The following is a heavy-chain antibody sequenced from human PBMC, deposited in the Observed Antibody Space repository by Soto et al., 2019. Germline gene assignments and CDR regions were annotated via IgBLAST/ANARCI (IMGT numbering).Heavy chain of an antibody. CDR2: IYYSGST. J-gene: IGHJ6*02. V-gene: IGHV4-59*01. CDR1: GGSISSYY. Sequence: PSETLSLTCTVSGGSISSYYWSWIRQPPGKGLEWIGYIYYSGSTNYNPSLKSRVTISVDTSKNQFSLKLSSVTAADTAVYYCARVSDYSNYVRCYYYGMDVWGQGTTVTVSS. CDR3: ARVSDYSNYVRCYYYGMDV. D-gene: IGHD4-4*01.